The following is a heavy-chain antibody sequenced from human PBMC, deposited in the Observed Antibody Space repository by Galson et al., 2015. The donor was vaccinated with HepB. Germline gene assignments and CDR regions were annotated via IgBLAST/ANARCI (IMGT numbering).Heavy chain of an antibody. CDR2: ISSSGSTI. J-gene: IGHJ5*02. V-gene: IGHV3-48*03. Sequence: SLRLSCAASGFTFSSYEMNWVRQAPGKGLEWVSYISSSGSTIYYADSVKGRFTISRDNAKNSLYLQMNSLRPEDTAVYYCARERRLYSSRINNWFDPWGQGTLVTVSS. D-gene: IGHD6-13*01. CDR3: ARERRLYSSRINNWFDP. CDR1: GFTFSSYE.